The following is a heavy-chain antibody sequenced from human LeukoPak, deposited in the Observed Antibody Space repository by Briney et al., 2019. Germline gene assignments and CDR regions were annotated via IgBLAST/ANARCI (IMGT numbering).Heavy chain of an antibody. CDR2: IYSGGST. V-gene: IGHV3-66*01. CDR1: GFTVNSNY. J-gene: IGHJ5*02. Sequence: GGSLRLSCAASGFTVNSNYMSWVRQAPGKGLEWVSVIYSGGSTYYADSVKGRFTISRDNSKNTLYLQMNSLRAEDTAVYYCARDLNDYYDSSGYYRDWFDPWGQGTLVTVSS. D-gene: IGHD3-22*01. CDR3: ARDLNDYYDSSGYYRDWFDP.